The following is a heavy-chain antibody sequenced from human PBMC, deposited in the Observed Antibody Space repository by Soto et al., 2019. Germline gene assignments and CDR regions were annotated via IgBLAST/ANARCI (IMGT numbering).Heavy chain of an antibody. D-gene: IGHD3-22*01. V-gene: IGHV5-51*01. J-gene: IGHJ6*02. CDR3: ARNATYYYDSSGYYSYYYCYYGMDV. CDR1: GYSFTSYW. CDR2: IYPADSDT. Sequence: PGESLKISCKGSGYSFTSYWIGWVRQMPGKGLGWMGIIYPADSDTRYSPSFQGQVTISADKSISTAYLQWSSLKASDTAMYYCARNATYYYDSSGYYSYYYCYYGMDVCGQRTTVTVSS.